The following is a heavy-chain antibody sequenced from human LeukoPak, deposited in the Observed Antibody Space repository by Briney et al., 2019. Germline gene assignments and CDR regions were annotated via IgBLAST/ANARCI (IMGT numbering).Heavy chain of an antibody. CDR3: AKEEWESCSSTSCYP. D-gene: IGHD2-2*01. CDR2: MYSGGSA. Sequence: GGSLRLSCAASGFTVSSNYMNWVRQAPGKGLEWVSLMYSGGSAYYADSVKGRFTVSRDSSKNTLYLQMNSLRAEDTAVYYCAKEEWESCSSTSCYPWGQGTLVTVSS. J-gene: IGHJ5*02. CDR1: GFTVSSNY. V-gene: IGHV3-66*01.